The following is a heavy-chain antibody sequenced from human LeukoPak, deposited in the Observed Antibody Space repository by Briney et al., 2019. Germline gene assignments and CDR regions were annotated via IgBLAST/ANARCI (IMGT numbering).Heavy chain of an antibody. CDR1: GFPFSTYW. V-gene: IGHV3-21*01. CDR3: ARDSSWGSGIYRFDY. CDR2: ISSSSSYM. D-gene: IGHD3-10*01. Sequence: GGSLRLSCAASGFPFSTYWMSWVRQAPGKGLEWVSSISSSSSYMYYADSVKGRFTISRDNAKNSLYLQMNSLRAEDTAVYYCARDSSWGSGIYRFDYWGQGTLVTVSS. J-gene: IGHJ4*02.